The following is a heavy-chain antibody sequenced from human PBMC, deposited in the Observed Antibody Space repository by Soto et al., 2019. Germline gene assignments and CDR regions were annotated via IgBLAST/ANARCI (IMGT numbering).Heavy chain of an antibody. V-gene: IGHV3-30-3*01. CDR1: GFTFTYYP. Sequence: QMQLVESGGGVVQPGGSLRLSCAASGFTFTYYPMHWVRQAPGSGLEWVAVVSFDGSNQYYAESVKGRFTISKDHSNNTLYLQMHRLRREDRAVYYCARLPGPWVAVLYIYPLDGREAMSDVDVWGQGTTFTVSS. CDR3: ARLPGPWVAVLYIYPLDGREAMSDVDV. CDR2: VSFDGSNQ. J-gene: IGHJ6*02. D-gene: IGHD6-19*01.